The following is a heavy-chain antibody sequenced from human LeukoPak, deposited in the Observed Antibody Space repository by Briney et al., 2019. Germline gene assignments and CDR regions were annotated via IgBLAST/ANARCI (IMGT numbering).Heavy chain of an antibody. CDR1: GGSISSYY. CDR2: IYYSGST. D-gene: IGHD3-22*01. J-gene: IGHJ3*02. Sequence: SETLSLTCTVSGGSISSYYWSWIRQPPGKGLEWIGYIYYSGSTNYNPSLKSRVTISVDTSKNQFSLKLSSVTAADTAVYYCARDSAYDSSGYYAFDIWGQGTMVTVSS. V-gene: IGHV4-59*01. CDR3: ARDSAYDSSGYYAFDI.